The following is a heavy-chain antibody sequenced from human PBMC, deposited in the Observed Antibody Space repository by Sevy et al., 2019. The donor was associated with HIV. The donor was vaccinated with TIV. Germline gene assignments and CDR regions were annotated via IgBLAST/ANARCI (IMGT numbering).Heavy chain of an antibody. CDR3: STDPIIVLLVTDGMDV. J-gene: IGHJ6*02. Sequence: GSLRLSCAASGFTFTYAWMTWVRQAPGKGLEWLGRIKSRADGGTIDYVASVKGRFRISRDDSKNTLYLQMNSLKTEDTGVYYCSTDPIIVLLVTDGMDVWGQGTSVTVSS. CDR2: IKSRADGGTI. D-gene: IGHD2-8*02. CDR1: GFTFTYAW. V-gene: IGHV3-15*01.